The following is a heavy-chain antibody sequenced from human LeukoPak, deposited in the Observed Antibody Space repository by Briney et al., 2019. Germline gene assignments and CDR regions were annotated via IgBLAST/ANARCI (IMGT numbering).Heavy chain of an antibody. J-gene: IGHJ6*03. CDR2: ISGSGGGT. Sequence: PGGSLRLSCAASGFTFSSYAMSWVRQAPGKGLEWVSAISGSGGGTYYADSVKGRFTISRDNSKNTLYLQMNSLRAEDTAVYYCAKDGTARDLYYYYYMDVWGKGTTVTVSS. V-gene: IGHV3-23*01. CDR3: AKDGTARDLYYYYYMDV. D-gene: IGHD5-18*01. CDR1: GFTFSSYA.